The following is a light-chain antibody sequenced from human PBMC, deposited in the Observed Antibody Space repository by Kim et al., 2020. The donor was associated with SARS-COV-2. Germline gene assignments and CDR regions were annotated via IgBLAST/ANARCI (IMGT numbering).Light chain of an antibody. CDR3: QQRSNWPIT. CDR2: DAS. CDR1: QSVSGY. J-gene: IGKJ5*01. V-gene: IGKV3-11*01. Sequence: WSPGERATLPCRASQSVSGYLAWYQQKPGQAPRLLIYDASNRATGIPARFSGSGSGTDFTLTISSLEPEDFAVYYCQQRSNWPITFGQGTRLEIK.